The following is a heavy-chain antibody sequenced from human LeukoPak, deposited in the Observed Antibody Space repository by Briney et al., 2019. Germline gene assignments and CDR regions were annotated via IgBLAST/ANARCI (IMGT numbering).Heavy chain of an antibody. CDR1: GYSISSSNW. Sequence: ETLSLTCAVSGYSISSSNWWGWIRQPPGKGLEWIGYIYYSGSIYYNPSLKSRVTMSVDTSKNQFSLQVRSVTVVDTAVYYCARFFYYDASLPPYWGQGTLVTVSS. V-gene: IGHV4-28*05. CDR2: IYYSGSI. D-gene: IGHD3-16*01. CDR3: ARFFYYDASLPPY. J-gene: IGHJ4*02.